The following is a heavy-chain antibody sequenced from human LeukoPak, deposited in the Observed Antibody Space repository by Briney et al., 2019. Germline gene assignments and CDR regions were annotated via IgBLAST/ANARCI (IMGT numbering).Heavy chain of an antibody. CDR2: IQSHGNEK. CDR1: GFTFSNCG. V-gene: IGHV3-30*02. CDR3: AKDSPFSSRGLKSFDS. J-gene: IGHJ4*02. D-gene: IGHD2-2*01. Sequence: GGSLRLSCAASGFTFSNCGMHWVRQAPGKGLEWVALIQSHGNEKYYADSVKGRFTISRDNSKNTLYLQMDSLRAEDTAVYYCAKDSPFSSRGLKSFDSWGQGTLVAVSS.